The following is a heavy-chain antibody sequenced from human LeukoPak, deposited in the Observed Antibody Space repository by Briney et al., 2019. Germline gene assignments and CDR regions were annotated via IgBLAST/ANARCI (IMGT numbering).Heavy chain of an antibody. CDR3: ARPSPPYDFWSGYSDAFDI. Sequence: GGSLRLSCAASGFTFSSYSMNWVRQAPGKGLEWVSSISSSSSYIYYADSVKGRFTISRDNAKNSLYLQMNSLRAEDTAVYYCARPSPPYDFWSGYSDAFDIWGQGTMVTVSS. J-gene: IGHJ3*02. D-gene: IGHD3-3*01. CDR1: GFTFSSYS. V-gene: IGHV3-21*01. CDR2: ISSSSSYI.